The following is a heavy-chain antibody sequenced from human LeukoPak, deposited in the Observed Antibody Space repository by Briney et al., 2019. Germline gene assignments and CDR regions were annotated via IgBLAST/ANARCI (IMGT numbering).Heavy chain of an antibody. CDR1: GYSISSGYF. CDR3: ARVTGYMIEDYFDY. CDR2: IYQSETA. Sequence: PSETLSLTCTVSGYSISSGYFWGWMRQPPGKGLEWIGSIYQSETAHYNPSLKSRVTISVDTSKNQFSLKLSPVTAADTAVYYCARVTGYMIEDYFDYWGQGTLVTVSS. J-gene: IGHJ4*02. V-gene: IGHV4-38-2*02. D-gene: IGHD3-22*01.